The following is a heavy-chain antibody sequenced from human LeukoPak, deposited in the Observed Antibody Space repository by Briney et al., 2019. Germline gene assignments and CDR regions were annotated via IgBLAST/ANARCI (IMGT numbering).Heavy chain of an antibody. CDR2: IIPILGIA. D-gene: IGHD3-10*01. J-gene: IGHJ4*02. CDR3: ARGAMVRGVLDY. V-gene: IGHV1-69*04. Sequence: GASVKVSCKASGGTFSSYAISWVRQAPGQGPEWMGRIIPILGIANYAQKFQGRVTITADKSTSTAYMELSSLRSEDTAVYYCARGAMVRGVLDYWGQGTLVTVSS. CDR1: GGTFSSYA.